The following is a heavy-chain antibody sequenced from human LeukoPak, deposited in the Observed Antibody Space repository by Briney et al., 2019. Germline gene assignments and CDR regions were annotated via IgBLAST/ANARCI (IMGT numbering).Heavy chain of an antibody. CDR1: GGSISSSNW. CDR2: IYRSGST. J-gene: IGHJ4*02. Sequence: SETLSLTCAVSGGSISSSNWWSWVRQPPGKGLEWIGEIYRSGSTNYNPSLKSRVTISVDTSKNQFSLKLNSVTAADTAVYYCARDRLRWPKIDYWGQGTLVTVSS. V-gene: IGHV4-4*02. D-gene: IGHD4-23*01. CDR3: ARDRLRWPKIDY.